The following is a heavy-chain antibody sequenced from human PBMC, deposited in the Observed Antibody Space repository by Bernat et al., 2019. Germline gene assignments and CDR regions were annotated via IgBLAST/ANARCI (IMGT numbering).Heavy chain of an antibody. J-gene: IGHJ4*02. D-gene: IGHD3-22*01. CDR2: ISYDGSTQ. CDR1: GLTFNTYA. CDR3: HLSTYYYDPFDY. V-gene: IGHV3-30-3*01. Sequence: QVQLVESGGGEVQPGNSLGLSCAASGLTFNTYAMHWVRQAPGKGLEWVALISYDGSTQYYADSVKGRFTISRDNSKNTLYLQMSGLRPEDTAVYYCHLSTYYYDPFDYWGQGTLVTVSS.